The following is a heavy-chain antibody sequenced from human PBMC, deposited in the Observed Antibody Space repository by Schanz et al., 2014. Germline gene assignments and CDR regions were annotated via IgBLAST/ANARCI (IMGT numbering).Heavy chain of an antibody. D-gene: IGHD5-18*01. CDR2: IRSSSTPI. V-gene: IGHV3-48*04. Sequence: EVQLLESGGGWVQPGGSLRLSCAASGFTFSDYSMNWVRQAPGKGPEWVSYIRSSSTPIYYADSVKGRFTISRDNAKNSLYLQMNNLRAEDTAVYYCVRVSFADPRLYRGMDRDIDYWGQGTLVTVSS. CDR3: VRVSFADPRLYRGMDRDIDY. J-gene: IGHJ4*02. CDR1: GFTFSDYS.